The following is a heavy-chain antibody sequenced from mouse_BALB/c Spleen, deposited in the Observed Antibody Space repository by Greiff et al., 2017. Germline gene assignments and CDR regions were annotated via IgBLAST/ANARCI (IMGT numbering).Heavy chain of an antibody. CDR2: INPSTGYT. J-gene: IGHJ2*01. CDR3: ASGGNGDY. Sequence: LQESGAELAKPGASVKMSCKASGYTFTSYWMHWVKQRPGQGLEWIGYINPSTGYTEYNQKFKDKATLTADKSSSTAYMQLSSLTSEDSAVYYCASGGNGDYWGQGTTLTVSS. CDR1: GYTFTSYW. D-gene: IGHD1-1*02. V-gene: IGHV1-7*01.